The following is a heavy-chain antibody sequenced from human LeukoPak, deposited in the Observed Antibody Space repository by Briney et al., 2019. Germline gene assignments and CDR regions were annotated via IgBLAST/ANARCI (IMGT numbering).Heavy chain of an antibody. Sequence: GGSLRLSCAASAFTFSSYAMGWVRQAPGKGLEWVSAIRGSAGTTYYADSVKGRFTISRDNSNNTLYLQMNSLRAEDTAVYYCAKPPSHYYDSSGYYSPPFDYWGQGTLVTVSS. V-gene: IGHV3-23*01. D-gene: IGHD3-22*01. CDR3: AKPPSHYYDSSGYYSPPFDY. J-gene: IGHJ4*02. CDR2: IRGSAGTT. CDR1: AFTFSSYA.